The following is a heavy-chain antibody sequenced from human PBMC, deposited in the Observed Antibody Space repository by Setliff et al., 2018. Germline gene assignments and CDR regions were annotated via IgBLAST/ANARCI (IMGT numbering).Heavy chain of an antibody. Sequence: GASVKVSCKASGYTFTNHYMHWVRQAPGQGLGWMGMINPGGGGTTYAQKSQGRVTMTRDTSTSTVYMELSSLRTEDTAVYYCARGYYDSYARYYVVGDYWGQGTPVTVSS. D-gene: IGHD3-22*01. CDR1: GYTFTNHY. V-gene: IGHV1-46*01. CDR2: INPGGGGT. CDR3: ARGYYDSYARYYVVGDY. J-gene: IGHJ4*02.